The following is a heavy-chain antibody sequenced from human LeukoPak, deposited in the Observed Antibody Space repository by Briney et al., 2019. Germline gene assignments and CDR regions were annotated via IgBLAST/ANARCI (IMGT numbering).Heavy chain of an antibody. V-gene: IGHV3-23*01. Sequence: GGSLRLSCAASGFTFTSYAMSWVRQATGKGLKWVSAISGSGGSTYYADSVKGRFTISSDNSKNTLYLQMNSLRAEDTAVYYCAKRGAEVGATVAPGDYWGQGTLVTVSS. CDR2: ISGSGGST. J-gene: IGHJ4*02. D-gene: IGHD1-26*01. CDR1: GFTFTSYA. CDR3: AKRGAEVGATVAPGDY.